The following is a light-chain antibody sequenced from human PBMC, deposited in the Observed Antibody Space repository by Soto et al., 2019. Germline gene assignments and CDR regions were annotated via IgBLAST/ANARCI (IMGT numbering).Light chain of an antibody. J-gene: IGLJ2*01. V-gene: IGLV2-8*01. CDR2: EVN. Sequence: QSVLTQPPSASGSPGQSVTISCTGASSDVGGYNYVSWYQQHPGKAPKLMIYEVNKRPSGVPDRFSGSKSGNTASLTVSGLQAEDEADYYCSSYAGNNNLVFGGGTKLPVL. CDR1: SSDVGGYNY. CDR3: SSYAGNNNLV.